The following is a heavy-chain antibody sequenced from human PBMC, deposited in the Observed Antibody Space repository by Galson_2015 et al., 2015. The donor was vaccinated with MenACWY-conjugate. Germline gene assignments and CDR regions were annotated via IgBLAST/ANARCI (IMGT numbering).Heavy chain of an antibody. CDR3: ARHLGDVDTAMVTVYGMDV. J-gene: IGHJ6*02. D-gene: IGHD5-18*01. V-gene: IGHV5-51*01. CDR2: IYPGDSDT. Sequence: QSGAEVKKPGESLKISCKGSGYSFTSYWIGWVRQMPGKGLEWMGIIYPGDSDTRYSPSFQGQVTISADKSISTAYLQWSSLKASDTAMHYCARHLGDVDTAMVTVYGMDVWGQGTTVTVSS. CDR1: GYSFTSYW.